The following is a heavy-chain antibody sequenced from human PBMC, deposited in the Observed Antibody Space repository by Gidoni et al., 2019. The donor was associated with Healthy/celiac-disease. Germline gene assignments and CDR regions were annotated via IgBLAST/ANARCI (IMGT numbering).Heavy chain of an antibody. CDR2: ISYDGSNK. D-gene: IGHD6-13*01. V-gene: IGHV3-30*18. CDR1: GFTFSSYG. J-gene: IGHJ4*02. Sequence: QVQLVESGGGVVQPGRSLRLSCAASGFTFSSYGMHWVRQAPGKGLEWVAVISYDGSNKYYADSVKGRFTISRDNSKNTLYLQMNSLRAEDTAVYYCAKDLSEEPPVAAGNGYWGQGTLVTVSS. CDR3: AKDLSEEPPVAAGNGY.